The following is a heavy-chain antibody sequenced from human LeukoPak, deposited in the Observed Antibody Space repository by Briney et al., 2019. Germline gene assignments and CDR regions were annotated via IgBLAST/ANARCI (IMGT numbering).Heavy chain of an antibody. CDR1: GFTFSSYA. CDR2: ISYDGSNK. Sequence: GGSLRLSCAASGFTFSSYAMHWVRQAPGKGLEWVAVISYDGSNKYYADSVKGRFTISRDNSKNTLYLQMNSLRAEDTAVYYCAKSGSGWYDCFDPWGQGTLVTVSS. J-gene: IGHJ5*02. V-gene: IGHV3-30*04. D-gene: IGHD6-19*01. CDR3: AKSGSGWYDCFDP.